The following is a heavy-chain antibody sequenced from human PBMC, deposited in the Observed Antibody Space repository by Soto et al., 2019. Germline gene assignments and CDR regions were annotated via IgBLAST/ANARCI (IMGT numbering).Heavy chain of an antibody. D-gene: IGHD5-18*01. J-gene: IGHJ4*02. CDR2: IWYDGSKK. V-gene: IGHV3-33*01. Sequence: QVQLMESGGGGVQPGTSLRLSCATSGFTFSDDAMHWVRQAPGKGLEWVAVIWYDGSKKHYADFVKGRFTISSDKSNDTLYLQMSTLTADDTAVYWCASEGRHTAMFSGIDYWGQGTLVTVSS. CDR1: GFTFSDDA. CDR3: ASEGRHTAMFSGIDY.